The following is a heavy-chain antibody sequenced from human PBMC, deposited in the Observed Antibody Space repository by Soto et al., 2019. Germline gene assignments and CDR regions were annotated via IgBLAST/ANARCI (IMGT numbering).Heavy chain of an antibody. CDR1: GGSISSGDYY. D-gene: IGHD3-22*01. V-gene: IGHV4-30-4*01. CDR2: IYYSGST. J-gene: IGHJ6*02. CDR3: ARDPYYDSSGLWSDYYGMDV. Sequence: SETVSLTCTVSGGSISSGDYYWSWIRQPPGKGLEWIGYIYYSGSTHYNPSLKSRVTISVDTSKNQFSLKLSSVTAADTAVYYCARDPYYDSSGLWSDYYGMDVWGQGTTVTVSS.